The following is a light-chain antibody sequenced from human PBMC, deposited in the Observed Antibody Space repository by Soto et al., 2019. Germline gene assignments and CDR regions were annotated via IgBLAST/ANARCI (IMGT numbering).Light chain of an antibody. V-gene: IGLV1-40*01. J-gene: IGLJ1*01. CDR2: NNI. CDR3: QSHDSSLSGYV. CDR1: SSNIGAGYD. Sequence: QSVLTQPPSVSGAPGQRVTISCTGSSSNIGAGYDVHWYQQLPGTAPKLLIYNNIYRPPGVPDRVSGSKSGTSASLVITGLQAEDEAFYFCQSHDSSLSGYVFGRGTKVTV.